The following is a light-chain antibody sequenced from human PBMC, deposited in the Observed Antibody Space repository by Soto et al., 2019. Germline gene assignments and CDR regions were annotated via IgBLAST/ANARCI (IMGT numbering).Light chain of an antibody. Sequence: QSVLTQPPSASGTPGQRVTISCSGGSSNIGSNYAYWYRQLPGTAPKLVIYANSQRPSGVPDRFSGSKSGNTASLTISGLQSEDEADYYCSSYTSSSTLVFGGGTKLTVL. V-gene: IGLV1-47*01. CDR2: ANS. CDR3: SSYTSSSTLV. J-gene: IGLJ2*01. CDR1: SSNIGSNY.